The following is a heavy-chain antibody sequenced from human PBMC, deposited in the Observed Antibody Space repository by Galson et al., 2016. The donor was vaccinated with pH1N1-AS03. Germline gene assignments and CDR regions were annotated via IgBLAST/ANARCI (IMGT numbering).Heavy chain of an antibody. CDR3: ARPSDREVVYHYYEMDV. CDR1: GGDFGSYA. CDR2: ISPIFGSI. J-gene: IGHJ6*02. D-gene: IGHD5/OR15-5a*01. Sequence: SVKVSCKASGGDFGSYAISWVRQAPGQGLEWMGGISPIFGSINYAQRYQGRVTITADVFTKTAYMELSSLRSEDTAVYFCARPSDREVVYHYYEMDVWGQGTTVTVS. V-gene: IGHV1-69*13.